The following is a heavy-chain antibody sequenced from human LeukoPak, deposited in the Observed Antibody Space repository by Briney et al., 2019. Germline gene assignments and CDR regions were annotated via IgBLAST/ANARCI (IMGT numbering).Heavy chain of an antibody. Sequence: SSETLSLTCTVSGGSISSYYWSWIRQPPGKGLEWIGYIYYSGSTNYNPSLKSRVTISVDTSKNQFSLKLSSVTAADTAVYYCARESKRSAFDIWGQGTMVTVSS. J-gene: IGHJ3*02. CDR1: GGSISSYY. CDR2: IYYSGST. CDR3: ARESKRSAFDI. V-gene: IGHV4-59*01.